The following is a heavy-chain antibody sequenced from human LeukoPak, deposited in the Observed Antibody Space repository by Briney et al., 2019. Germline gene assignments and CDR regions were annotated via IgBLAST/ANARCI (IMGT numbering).Heavy chain of an antibody. J-gene: IGHJ4*02. V-gene: IGHV3-7*01. D-gene: IGHD2-8*01. CDR3: SRSGVVHGIDF. CDR1: GFVFRNYW. Sequence: PGGSLRLSCAASGFVFRNYWMSWVRQAPGKGLEWVANINKEATETFYVESLRGRFTISRDNARNSPYLQLNNLGAEDTAVYYCSRSGVVHGIDFWGQGTLVAVSS. CDR2: INKEATET.